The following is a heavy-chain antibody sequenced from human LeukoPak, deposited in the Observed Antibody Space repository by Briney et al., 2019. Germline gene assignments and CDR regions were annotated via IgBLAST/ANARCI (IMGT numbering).Heavy chain of an antibody. J-gene: IGHJ4*02. CDR2: IYTSGST. CDR3: ARDRFWSGYYLDY. Sequence: SEILSLTCTVSGGSISGYYWSWIRQPAGKGLEWIGRIYTSGSTNYNPSLKSRVTMSVDTSKNQFSLKLSSVTAADTAVYYCARDRFWSGYYLDYWGQGTLVTVSS. CDR1: GGSISGYY. D-gene: IGHD3-3*01. V-gene: IGHV4-4*07.